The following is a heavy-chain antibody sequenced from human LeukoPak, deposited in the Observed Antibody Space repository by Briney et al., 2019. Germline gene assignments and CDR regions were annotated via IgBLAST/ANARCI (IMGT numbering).Heavy chain of an antibody. D-gene: IGHD3-3*01. V-gene: IGHV3-49*04. CDR2: IRSNAYGGTT. CDR3: ARVHYDFWSAYYNVGHYFDY. CDR1: GFTFGDFT. J-gene: IGHJ4*02. Sequence: GGSLRLSCTASGFTFGDFTMTWVRQAPGKGLEWVGFIRSNAYGGTTEYAASVKGRFIISRDDSNSVAYLHMNSLRTEGTAMYYCARVHYDFWSAYYNVGHYFDYWGQGTLVTVSS.